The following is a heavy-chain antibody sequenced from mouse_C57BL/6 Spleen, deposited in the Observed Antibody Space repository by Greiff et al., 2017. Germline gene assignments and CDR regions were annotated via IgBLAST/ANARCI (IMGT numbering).Heavy chain of an antibody. Sequence: EVQRVESGEGLVKPGGSLKLSCAASGFTFSSYAMSWVRQTPEKRLEWVAYISSGGDYIYYADTVKGRFTISRDNARNTLYLQMSSLKSEDTAMYYCTREGPIYAMDYWGQGTSVTVSS. CDR2: ISSGGDYI. D-gene: IGHD3-3*01. J-gene: IGHJ4*01. CDR1: GFTFSSYA. CDR3: TREGPIYAMDY. V-gene: IGHV5-9-1*02.